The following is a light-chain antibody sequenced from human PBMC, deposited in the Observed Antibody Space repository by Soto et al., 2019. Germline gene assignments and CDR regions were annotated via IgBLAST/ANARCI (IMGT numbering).Light chain of an antibody. J-gene: IGKJ3*01. CDR2: DAS. CDR1: QSVSNY. CDR3: QQFGTIPFT. V-gene: IGKV3-11*01. Sequence: EIVLTQSPATLSLSPGEGATLSCRASQSVSNYLAWYQQKPGQAPRLLIFDASKRATGIPARFSGSGSGTDFTLTISSLEPEDFAVYYCQQFGTIPFTFGPGTKVDV.